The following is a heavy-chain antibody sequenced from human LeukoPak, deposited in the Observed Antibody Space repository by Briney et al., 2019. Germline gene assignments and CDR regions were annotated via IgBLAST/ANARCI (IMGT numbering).Heavy chain of an antibody. J-gene: IGHJ4*02. CDR2: ISSSSSTI. CDR1: GFTFSSYS. D-gene: IGHD3-22*01. CDR3: ASGVGYDSSGYYDY. V-gene: IGHV3-48*01. Sequence: GGSLRLSCAAFGFTFSSYSMNWVRQAPGKGLEGVSYISSSSSTIYYADSVKGRFTISRDNAKDSLYLQMNSLRAEDTAVYYCASGVGYDSSGYYDYWGQGTLVTVSS.